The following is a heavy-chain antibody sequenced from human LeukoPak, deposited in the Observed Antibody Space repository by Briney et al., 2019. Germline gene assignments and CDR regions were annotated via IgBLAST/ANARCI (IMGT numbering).Heavy chain of an antibody. CDR1: GYTFTSYY. D-gene: IGHD1-1*01. J-gene: IGHJ4*02. V-gene: IGHV1-46*01. CDR3: AREGPDWIDVSMAPGPIDY. Sequence: APVKVSCKASGYTFTSYYMHWVRQAPGQGLEWMGIINPSGGSTSYAQKFQGRVTMTRDTSTSTVYMELSSLRSEDTAVYYCAREGPDWIDVSMAPGPIDYWGQGTLVTVSS. CDR2: INPSGGST.